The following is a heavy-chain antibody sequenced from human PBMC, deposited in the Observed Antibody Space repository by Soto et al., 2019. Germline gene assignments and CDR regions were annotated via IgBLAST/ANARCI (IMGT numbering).Heavy chain of an antibody. CDR3: GFGESAFDI. CDR1: GYTFTSYG. Sequence: ASVKVSCKASGYTFTSYGISWVRQAPGQGLEWMGWISAYNGNTNYAQKLQGRVTMTTETSTSTAYMERRSLRSDDTAVYYCGFGESAFDIWGQGTMVTVSS. CDR2: ISAYNGNT. J-gene: IGHJ3*02. V-gene: IGHV1-18*01. D-gene: IGHD3-10*01.